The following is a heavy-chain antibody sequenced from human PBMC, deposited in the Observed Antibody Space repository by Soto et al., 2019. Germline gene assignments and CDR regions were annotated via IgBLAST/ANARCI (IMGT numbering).Heavy chain of an antibody. CDR3: ESWWAIKGYFTY. J-gene: IGHJ4*02. D-gene: IGHD2-15*01. CDR1: GGSLGSSSYY. Sequence: PSETLSLTCTVSGGSLGSSSYYWGWIRQSPGKGLEWIGFIYYGGSTNYNPSLKSRVTISVDTPKNQFSLKLSSVTAADTAVYYCESWWAIKGYFTYWGQGSLVTVSS. CDR2: IYYGGST. V-gene: IGHV4-61*05.